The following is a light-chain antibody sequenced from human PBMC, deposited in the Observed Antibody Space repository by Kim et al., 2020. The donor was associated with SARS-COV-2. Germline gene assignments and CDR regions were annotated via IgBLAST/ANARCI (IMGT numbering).Light chain of an antibody. CDR3: QQYGSSPT. Sequence: EIVVTQSPGTLSLSPGERATLSCRASQIVSSNYLAWYQQKPGQAPRLLIHGASSRATGIPDRFSGSGSGTDFTLTISRLEPEDFAVYYCQQYGSSPTFGQGTKLEI. CDR2: GAS. J-gene: IGKJ1*01. V-gene: IGKV3-20*01. CDR1: QIVSSNY.